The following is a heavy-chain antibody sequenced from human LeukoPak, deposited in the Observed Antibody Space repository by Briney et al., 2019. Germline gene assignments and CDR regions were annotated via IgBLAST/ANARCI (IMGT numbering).Heavy chain of an antibody. CDR3: ARDRELYYYDSRDFDY. CDR2: FDPEDGET. CDR1: GYTLTELS. Sequence: ASVKVSCKVSGYTLTELSMHWVRQAPGKGLEWMGGFDPEDGETIYAQKFQGRVTMTEDTSTDTAYMELSSLRSEDTAVYYCARDRELYYYDSRDFDYWGQRTLVTVSS. D-gene: IGHD3-22*01. J-gene: IGHJ4*02. V-gene: IGHV1-24*01.